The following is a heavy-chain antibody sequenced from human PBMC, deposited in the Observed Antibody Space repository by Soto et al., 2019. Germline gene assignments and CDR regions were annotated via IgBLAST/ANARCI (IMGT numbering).Heavy chain of an antibody. Sequence: QVQLVQSGAEVKKPGASVKVSCKASGYTFTGYYMHWVRQAPGQGLEWTGWINPNSGGTNYAQKFQGWVTMTRDTSISTAYMELSRLRSDDTAVYYCARGVDDFWSGYFGYYYGMDVWGQGTTVTVSS. CDR3: ARGVDDFWSGYFGYYYGMDV. V-gene: IGHV1-2*04. CDR1: GYTFTGYY. D-gene: IGHD3-3*01. J-gene: IGHJ6*02. CDR2: INPNSGGT.